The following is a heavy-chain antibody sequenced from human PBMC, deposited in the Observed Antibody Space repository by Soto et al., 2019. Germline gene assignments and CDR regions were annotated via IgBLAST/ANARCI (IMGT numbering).Heavy chain of an antibody. D-gene: IGHD6-13*01. V-gene: IGHV1-69*06. CDR2: IIPIFGTA. J-gene: IGHJ4*02. CDR1: GGTFSSYA. Sequence: QVQLVQSGAEVKKPGSSVKVSCKASGGTFSSYAISWVRQAPGQGLEWMGGIIPIFGTANYAQKFQGRVTMTTDTSTSTAYMELRSLRSDDTAVYYCARDLRRVAAAGTPMGYWGQGTLVTVSS. CDR3: ARDLRRVAAAGTPMGY.